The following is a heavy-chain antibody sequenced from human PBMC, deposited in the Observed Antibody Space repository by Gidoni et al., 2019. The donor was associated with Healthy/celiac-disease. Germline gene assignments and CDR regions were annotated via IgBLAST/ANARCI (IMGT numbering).Heavy chain of an antibody. J-gene: IGHJ4*02. V-gene: IGHV4-34*01. CDR1: GGSFSGYY. CDR3: ARGPKWELRGVTPVFDY. Sequence: QVQLQQWGAGLLKPSETLSLTYAVYGGSFSGYYWSWIRQPPGKGLEWIGEINHSGSTNYNPSLKSRVTISVDTSKNQFSLKLSSVTAADTAVYYCARGPKWELRGVTPVFDYWGQGTLVTVSS. D-gene: IGHD1-26*01. CDR2: INHSGST.